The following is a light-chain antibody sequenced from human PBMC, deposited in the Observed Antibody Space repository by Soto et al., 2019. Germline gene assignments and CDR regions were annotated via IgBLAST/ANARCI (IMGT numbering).Light chain of an antibody. V-gene: IGKV3-20*01. CDR3: QQYSKSPIT. J-gene: IGKJ5*01. CDR2: GAS. CDR1: QNVNNR. Sequence: EILLTQSPGSLSVFPGERASLSCRASQNVNNRLAWYQQKAGQAPRLLISGASSRATGIPDRFSGSGTGTDFTLTISRVEPEDFAIYYCQQYSKSPITFGQGTRLEI.